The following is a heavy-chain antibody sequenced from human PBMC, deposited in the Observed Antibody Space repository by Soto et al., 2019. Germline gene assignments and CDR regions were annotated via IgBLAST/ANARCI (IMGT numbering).Heavy chain of an antibody. V-gene: IGHV4-39*01. D-gene: IGHD6-13*01. Sequence: PSEPLSLTCTVSGGSISSSSYYWGWIRQPPGKGLEWIGSIYYSGSTYYNPSLKSRVTISVDTSKNQFSLKLSSVTAADTAVYYCARLRRRIGYSSSWRFDYWGQGTLVTVSS. CDR3: ARLRRRIGYSSSWRFDY. J-gene: IGHJ4*02. CDR1: GGSISSSSYY. CDR2: IYYSGST.